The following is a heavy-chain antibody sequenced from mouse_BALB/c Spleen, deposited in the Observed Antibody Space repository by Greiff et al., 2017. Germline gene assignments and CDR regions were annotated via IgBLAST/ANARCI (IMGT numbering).Heavy chain of an antibody. CDR3: ARWLLRSRGYCDY. J-gene: IGHJ2*01. Sequence: VQLQQSGPELVKPGASVKISCKASGYTFTDYYINWVKQKPGQGLEWIGWIYPGSGNTKYNEKFKGKATLTVDTSSSTAYMQLSSLTSEDTAVYVCARWLLRSRGYCDYWGQGTTLTVSS. V-gene: IGHV1-84*02. CDR2: IYPGSGNT. CDR1: GYTFTDYY. D-gene: IGHD1-1*01.